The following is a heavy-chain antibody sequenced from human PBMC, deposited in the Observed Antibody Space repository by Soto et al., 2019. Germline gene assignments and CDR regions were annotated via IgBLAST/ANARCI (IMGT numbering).Heavy chain of an antibody. D-gene: IGHD6-19*01. CDR1: GFTFSSYG. CDR2: IWYDGSNK. CDR3: ARDQWSIAVAGTVDY. V-gene: IGHV3-33*01. Sequence: QVQLVESGGGVVQPGRSLRLSCAASGFTFSSYGMHWVRQAPGKGLEWVAVIWYDGSNKYYADSVKGRFTIFRDNSKNTLYLQMNSLRAEDTAVYYCARDQWSIAVAGTVDYWGQGTLVTVSS. J-gene: IGHJ4*02.